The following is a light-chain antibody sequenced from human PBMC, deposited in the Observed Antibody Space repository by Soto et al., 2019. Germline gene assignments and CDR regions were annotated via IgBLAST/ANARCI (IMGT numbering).Light chain of an antibody. CDR2: DVS. CDR3: CSYAGSYPYG. V-gene: IGLV2-11*01. Sequence: QSALTQPRSVSGSPGQSVTISCTGTSSDVGGYNYVSWYQQHPGKAPKLMIYDVSKRPSGVPDRFPGSTSGNTASLTISGLQAEDKAYYYCCSYAGSYPYGFGTGTK. CDR1: SSDVGGYNY. J-gene: IGLJ1*01.